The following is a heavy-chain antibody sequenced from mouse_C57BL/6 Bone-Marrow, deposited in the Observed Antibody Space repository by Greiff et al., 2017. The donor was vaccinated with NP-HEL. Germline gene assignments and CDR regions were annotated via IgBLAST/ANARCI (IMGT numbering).Heavy chain of an antibody. J-gene: IGHJ3*01. V-gene: IGHV1-81*01. CDR1: GYTFTSYG. CDR3: AVDGYYAAWFAY. CDR2: IYPRSGNT. Sequence: VQLQQSGAELARPGASVKLSCKASGYTFTSYGISWVKQRTGQGLEWIGEIYPRSGNTYYNEKFKGKATLTADKSSSTAYMELRSLTSEDSAVYFCAVDGYYAAWFAYWGQGTLVTVSA. D-gene: IGHD2-3*01.